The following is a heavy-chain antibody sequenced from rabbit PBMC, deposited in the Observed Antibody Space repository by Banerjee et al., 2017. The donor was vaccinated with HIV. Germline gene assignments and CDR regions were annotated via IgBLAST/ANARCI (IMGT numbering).Heavy chain of an antibody. CDR2: IDTGSGGIT. V-gene: IGHV1S40*01. Sequence: QSLEESGGDLVKPGASLTLTCTASGFSFSSVYYMCWVRQAPGKGLEWIGCIDTGSGGITYYASWAKGRFTIAKTSSTTVTLQMTSLTAADTATYFCARDLYAGYAGYGDATYGMDLWGPGTLVT. CDR1: GFSFSSVYY. CDR3: ARDLYAGYAGYGDATYGMDL. D-gene: IGHD6-1*01. J-gene: IGHJ6*01.